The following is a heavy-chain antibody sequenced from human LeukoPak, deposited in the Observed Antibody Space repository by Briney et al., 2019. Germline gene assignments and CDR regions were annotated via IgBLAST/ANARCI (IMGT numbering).Heavy chain of an antibody. D-gene: IGHD3-22*01. V-gene: IGHV1-69*04. Sequence: ASVKVSCKASGGTYSSYGISWVRQAPGQGHEWMGRIIPMISITKYAQKFQGRVTIIADKTTSTAYMELSSLRSEDTAVYYCARDIATSSGLSYYFDYWGQGTLVTVSS. CDR2: IIPMISIT. CDR3: ARDIATSSGLSYYFDY. CDR1: GGTYSSYG. J-gene: IGHJ4*02.